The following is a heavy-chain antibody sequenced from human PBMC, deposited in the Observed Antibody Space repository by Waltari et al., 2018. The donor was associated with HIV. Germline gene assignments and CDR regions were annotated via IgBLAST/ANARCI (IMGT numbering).Heavy chain of an antibody. D-gene: IGHD3-10*01. CDR2: LWPDGNTR. V-gene: IGHV3-33*01. CDR3: ARQGNTGTYFGGHR. CDR1: GFTLTAYA. J-gene: IGHJ4*02. Sequence: QVHLVESGGTVVQPGQSLRLSCVTDGFTLTAYAMIWFRQTPGAGLQWVSILWPDGNTRFYAPFVRGRFSISRDNTKKTVFLQMRALRADDTGVYFCARQGNTGTYFGGHRWGRGT.